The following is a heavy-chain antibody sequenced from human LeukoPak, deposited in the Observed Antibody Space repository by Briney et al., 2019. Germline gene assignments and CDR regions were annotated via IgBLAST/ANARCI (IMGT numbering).Heavy chain of an antibody. CDR2: IYRSGST. D-gene: IGHD3-22*01. Sequence: PSGTLSLTCAVSGGSISSTNWWNWVRQPPGKGLEWIGEIYRSGSTNYNPSLKSRVTISIDKSKNQFSLKLSSVTAADTAVYYCARVALYDSSGYNYFDYWGQGTLVTVSS. J-gene: IGHJ4*02. CDR3: ARVALYDSSGYNYFDY. V-gene: IGHV4-4*02. CDR1: GGSISSTNW.